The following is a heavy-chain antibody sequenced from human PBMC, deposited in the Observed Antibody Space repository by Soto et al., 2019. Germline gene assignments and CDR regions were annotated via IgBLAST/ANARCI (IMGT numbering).Heavy chain of an antibody. J-gene: IGHJ5*02. CDR3: ASSPYDFGSRGVRWFDP. Sequence: QVQLQESGPGLVKPSETLSLTCTVSGGSVSSGSYYWSWIRQPPGKGLEWIGYIYYSGSTNYNPSLESRVTISVDTSKNQFSLKLSSVTAADTAVYYCASSPYDFGSRGVRWFDPWGQGTLVTVSS. CDR1: GGSVSSGSYY. D-gene: IGHD3-3*01. V-gene: IGHV4-61*01. CDR2: IYYSGST.